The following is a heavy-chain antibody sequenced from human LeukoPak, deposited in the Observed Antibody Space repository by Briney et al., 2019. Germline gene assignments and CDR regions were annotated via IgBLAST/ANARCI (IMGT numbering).Heavy chain of an antibody. CDR1: GGTFSRFA. J-gene: IGHJ2*01. Sequence: GASVKVSCKTSGGTFSRFAISWVRQAPGQGLEWMGGIIPIFGPANYAQKFQGRVTITADESTSTAYMELSSLRSEDTALYYCAKSTYYYGSGEGSNYWYFDLWGRGTLSLSPQ. D-gene: IGHD3-10*01. CDR2: IIPIFGPA. V-gene: IGHV1-69*13. CDR3: AKSTYYYGSGEGSNYWYFDL.